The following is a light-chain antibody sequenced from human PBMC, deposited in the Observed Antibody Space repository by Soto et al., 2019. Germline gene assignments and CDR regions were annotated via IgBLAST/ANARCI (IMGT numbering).Light chain of an antibody. V-gene: IGKV1-8*01. J-gene: IGKJ2*01. CDR1: HDISNY. CDR3: QQYDNYPYT. CDR2: GAS. Sequence: AIRMTQSPSSFSASTGDRVAITCRASHDISNYLAWYQQKPGKAPKLLISGASTLQSGVPSRFSGSGSGTDFTLTISSLQSEDFATYYCQQYDNYPYTFGQGTKLDIK.